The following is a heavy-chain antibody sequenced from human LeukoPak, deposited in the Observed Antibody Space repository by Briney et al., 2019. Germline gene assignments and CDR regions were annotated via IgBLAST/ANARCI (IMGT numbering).Heavy chain of an antibody. CDR1: GFTVSSNY. J-gene: IGHJ4*02. Sequence: PGGSLRLSCAASGFTVSSNYMSWVRQAPGKGLEWVSVIYSGGSTYYADYVKGRFTISRDNSKNTLYLQMNSLRAEDTAVYYCARAWSGWNYFDYWGQGTLVTVSS. CDR2: IYSGGST. V-gene: IGHV3-53*01. D-gene: IGHD6-19*01. CDR3: ARAWSGWNYFDY.